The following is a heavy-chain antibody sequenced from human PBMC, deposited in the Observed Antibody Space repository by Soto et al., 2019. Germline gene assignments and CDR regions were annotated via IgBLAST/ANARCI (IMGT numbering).Heavy chain of an antibody. D-gene: IGHD2-15*01. J-gene: IGHJ6*02. CDR3: AKETCSGGSCYPPLDYYYGMDV. CDR2: ISYDGSNK. V-gene: IGHV3-30*18. CDR1: GFTFSSYG. Sequence: QVQLVESGGGVVQPGRSLRLSCAASGFTFSSYGMHWVRQAPGKGLEWVAVISYDGSNKYYADSVKGRFTISRDNSKNTLYLQMNSLRAEDTAVYYCAKETCSGGSCYPPLDYYYGMDVWGQGTTVTVSS.